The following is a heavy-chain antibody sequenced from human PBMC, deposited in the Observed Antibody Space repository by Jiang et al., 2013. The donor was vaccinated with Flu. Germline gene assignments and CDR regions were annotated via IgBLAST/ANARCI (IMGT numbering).Heavy chain of an antibody. D-gene: IGHD5-18*01. V-gene: IGHV1-46*01. J-gene: IGHJ4*02. CDR3: ARGYSYGDY. Sequence: SGAEVKKPGASVQVSCRASGYTFTSYYLHWVRQAPGQGLEWMGRINPNDGGTSYAQKFQGRVTMTRDTSTSTVYMELSSLRSEDTAVYYCARGYSYGDYWGQGTLLTVSS. CDR2: INPNDGGT. CDR1: GYTFTSYY.